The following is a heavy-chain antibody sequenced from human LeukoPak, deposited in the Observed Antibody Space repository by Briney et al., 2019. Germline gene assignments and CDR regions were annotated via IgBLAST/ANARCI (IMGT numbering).Heavy chain of an antibody. Sequence: GRSLRLSCEASGFTFSNYDMHWVRQTAGKGLEWVALINTAGRTFYPGSVKGRFTISRENAKKSLYLQMNSLTADDTAVYYCTREAFTDSTGYYFSPFDMWGQGTMVTVSS. V-gene: IGHV3-13*01. J-gene: IGHJ3*02. D-gene: IGHD3-22*01. CDR2: INTAGRT. CDR3: TREAFTDSTGYYFSPFDM. CDR1: GFTFSNYD.